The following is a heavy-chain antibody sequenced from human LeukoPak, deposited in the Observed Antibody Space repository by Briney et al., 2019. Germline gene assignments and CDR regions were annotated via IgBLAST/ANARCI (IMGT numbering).Heavy chain of an antibody. J-gene: IGHJ3*02. CDR2: IIPIFGTA. V-gene: IGHV1-69*05. CDR1: GGTFSSYA. CDR3: ARELTPFDAFDI. Sequence: SVQVSCKASGGTFSSYAISWVRQAPGQGLDWMGRIIPIFGTANYAQKFQGTVTITTDQSTSTPCMELSSLRSEDPAVYYCARELTPFDAFDIWGQGTMVTVSS.